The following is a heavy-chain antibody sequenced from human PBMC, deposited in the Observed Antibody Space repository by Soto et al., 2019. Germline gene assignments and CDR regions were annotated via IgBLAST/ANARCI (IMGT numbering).Heavy chain of an antibody. CDR1: GGSISSGGYY. D-gene: IGHD3-3*01. V-gene: IGHV4-61*08. CDR2: IYYSGST. CDR3: ARLDLGVVIRGAFDI. Sequence: SETLSLTCTVSGGSISSGGYYWSWIRQHPGKGLEWIGYIYYSGSTNYNPSLKSRVTISVDTSKNQFSLKLSSVTAADTAVYYCARLDLGVVIRGAFDIWGQGTMVTVSS. J-gene: IGHJ3*02.